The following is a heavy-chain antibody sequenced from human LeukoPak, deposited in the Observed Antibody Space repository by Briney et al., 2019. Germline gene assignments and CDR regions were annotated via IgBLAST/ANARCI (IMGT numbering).Heavy chain of an antibody. CDR3: ARDRIIYGDYGDAFDI. Sequence: GGSLRLSCAASGFTFSRYSMNWVRQAPGRGPEWVSSISSSSSYIYYADSLKGRFTISRDNAKNSLYLQMNSLRAEDTAVYFCARDRIIYGDYGDAFDIWGQGTMVTVS. D-gene: IGHD4-17*01. CDR1: GFTFSRYS. CDR2: ISSSSSYI. V-gene: IGHV3-21*01. J-gene: IGHJ3*02.